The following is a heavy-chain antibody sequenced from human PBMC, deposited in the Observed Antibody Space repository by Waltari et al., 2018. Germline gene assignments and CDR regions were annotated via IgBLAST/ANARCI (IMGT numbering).Heavy chain of an antibody. Sequence: QVQLQESGPGLVTPSGTLSLTCAVSGGSISRSNWRSWVRQPPGKGLEWLGEIHPSGTTNYNPSLKSRVTISVDNSKNQFSLKLSSVTAADTAVYYCAKEGITMVQGVMDYWGQGTLVTVSS. CDR2: IHPSGTT. J-gene: IGHJ4*02. V-gene: IGHV4-4*02. CDR3: AKEGITMVQGVMDY. D-gene: IGHD3-10*01. CDR1: GGSISRSNW.